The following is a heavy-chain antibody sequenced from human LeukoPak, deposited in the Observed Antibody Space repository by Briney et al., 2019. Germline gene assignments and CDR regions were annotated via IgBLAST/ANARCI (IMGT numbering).Heavy chain of an antibody. J-gene: IGHJ4*02. CDR1: GGSISSYY. Sequence: SETLSLTCTVSGGSISSYYWSWIRQPAGKGLEWIGRIYTSGSTNYNPSLKSRVTMSVDTSKNQFSLKLSSVTAADTAVYYCASGGDYGDYGGHFDYWGQGTLVTVSS. CDR2: IYTSGST. CDR3: ASGGDYGDYGGHFDY. D-gene: IGHD4-17*01. V-gene: IGHV4-4*07.